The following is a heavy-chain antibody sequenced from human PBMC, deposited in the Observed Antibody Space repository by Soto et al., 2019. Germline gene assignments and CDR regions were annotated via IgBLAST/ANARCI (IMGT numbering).Heavy chain of an antibody. CDR2: IYYSGST. Sequence: SETLSLTCTVSGGSISSGCYYWSWIRQHPGKGLEWIGYIYYSGSTYYNPSLKSRVTISVDTSKNQFSLKLSSVTAADTAVYYCARSPNNWNPSGYGMDVWGQGTTVTVSS. J-gene: IGHJ6*02. V-gene: IGHV4-31*03. CDR3: ARSPNNWNPSGYGMDV. D-gene: IGHD1-20*01. CDR1: GGSISSGCYY.